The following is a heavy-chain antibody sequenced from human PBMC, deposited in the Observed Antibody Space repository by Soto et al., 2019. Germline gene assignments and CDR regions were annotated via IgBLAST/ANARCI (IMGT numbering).Heavy chain of an antibody. J-gene: IGHJ3*02. V-gene: IGHV3-23*01. D-gene: IGHD3-3*01. Sequence: EVQLLESGGGLVQPGGSLRLSCAASGFTFSSYAMSWVRQAPGKGLEWVSAISGSGGSTYYADSVKGRFTISRDNSKNTLYRQMTSLRAEDTAVYYCAKDQGRRITIFGVVISDAFDIWGQGTMVTVSS. CDR2: ISGSGGST. CDR1: GFTFSSYA. CDR3: AKDQGRRITIFGVVISDAFDI.